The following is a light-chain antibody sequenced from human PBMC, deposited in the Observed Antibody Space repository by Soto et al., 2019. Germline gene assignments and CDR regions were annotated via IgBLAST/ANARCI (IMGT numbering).Light chain of an antibody. Sequence: QSVLTQPASVSGSPGQSITISCTGTSSDVGGYNYGSWYQQHPGKAPKLMIYDVSNRPTGVSNRFSGSKSGNTASLTISGLQAEDAADYYCSSYTGSSTPWVFGGGTKLTVL. J-gene: IGLJ3*02. V-gene: IGLV2-14*01. CDR1: SSDVGGYNY. CDR2: DVS. CDR3: SSYTGSSTPWV.